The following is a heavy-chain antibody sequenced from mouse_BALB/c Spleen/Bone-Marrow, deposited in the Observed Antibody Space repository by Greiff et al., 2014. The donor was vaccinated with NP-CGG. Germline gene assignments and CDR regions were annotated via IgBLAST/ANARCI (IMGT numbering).Heavy chain of an antibody. V-gene: IGHV1-18*01. CDR1: GYSFTDYT. CDR2: INPYNGGT. D-gene: IGHD2-4*01. Sequence: VQLQQPGPELVKPGASMKISCKASGYSFTDYTMNWVKQSHGKNLEWIGLINPYNGGTDYSQKFKGKATLTVDKSSSTAYMELLSLTSEDSAVYYCARGATMITTGDAMDHWGQGTSVTVSS. CDR3: ARGATMITTGDAMDH. J-gene: IGHJ4*01.